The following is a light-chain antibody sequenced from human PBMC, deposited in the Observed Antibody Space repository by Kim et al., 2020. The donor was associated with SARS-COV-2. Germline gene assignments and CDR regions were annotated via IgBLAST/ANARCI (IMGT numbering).Light chain of an antibody. Sequence: SITIPSPATSSDVGGYNYVSWYQQHPRKAPKLMIYDVSNRPSGVSNRFSGSKSGNTASLTISGLQAEDEADYYCSSYTSSIPYVFGTGTKVTVL. J-gene: IGLJ1*01. CDR1: SSDVGGYNY. V-gene: IGLV2-14*03. CDR2: DVS. CDR3: SSYTSSIPYV.